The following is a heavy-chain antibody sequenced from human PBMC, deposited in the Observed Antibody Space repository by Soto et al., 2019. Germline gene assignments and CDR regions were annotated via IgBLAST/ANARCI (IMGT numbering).Heavy chain of an antibody. Sequence: GGSLRLSCAASGFTFSSYAMHWVRQAPGKGLEWVAVISYDGSNKYYADSVKGRFTISRDNSKNTLYLQMNSLRAEDTAVYYCARDLYCSSTSCPFDYWGQGTLVTVSS. CDR3: ARDLYCSSTSCPFDY. V-gene: IGHV3-30-3*01. CDR1: GFTFSSYA. J-gene: IGHJ4*02. D-gene: IGHD2-2*01. CDR2: ISYDGSNK.